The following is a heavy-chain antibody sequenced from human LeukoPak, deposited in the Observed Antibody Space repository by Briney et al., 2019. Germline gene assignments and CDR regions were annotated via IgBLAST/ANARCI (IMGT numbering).Heavy chain of an antibody. Sequence: GGSLRLSCAASGFTFSSYDMHWVRQATGKGLEWVSAIGTVGDTYYPGSVKGRFTISRENAKNSLYLQMNSLRAGDTAVYYCARALSNDLGAFDIWGQGTMVTVSS. D-gene: IGHD2-8*01. CDR3: ARALSNDLGAFDI. V-gene: IGHV3-13*01. J-gene: IGHJ3*02. CDR2: IGTVGDT. CDR1: GFTFSSYD.